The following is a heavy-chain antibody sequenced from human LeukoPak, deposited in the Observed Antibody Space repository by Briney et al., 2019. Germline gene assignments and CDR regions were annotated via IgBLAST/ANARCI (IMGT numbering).Heavy chain of an antibody. CDR3: ANVNSVWWGYFDY. CDR2: FSNSGGNT. J-gene: IGHJ4*02. D-gene: IGHD6-19*01. V-gene: IGHV3-23*01. Sequence: GGSLRLSCAASGFTFSSYVMTWVRQAPGKGLEWVSGFSNSGGNTYYADSVKGRFTISRDNSKNTLYLQMSSLRAEDTAVYFCANVNSVWWGYFDYWGRGTLVTVSS. CDR1: GFTFSSYV.